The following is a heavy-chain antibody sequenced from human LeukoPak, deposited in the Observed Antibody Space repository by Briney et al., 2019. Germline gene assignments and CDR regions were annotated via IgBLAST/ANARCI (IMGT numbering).Heavy chain of an antibody. J-gene: IGHJ4*02. CDR1: GYTFTSHY. V-gene: IGHV1-46*01. CDR3: ARVTLCSGGSCPTGEFDY. CDR2: IHPSSFST. Sequence: ASVKVSCKASGYTFTSHYIHWERQAPGQGLEWMGIIHPSSFSTTYAQKFQGRVTMTRDMSTSTVYMELSSLRSEDTAIYYCARVTLCSGGSCPTGEFDYWGQGTLVTVSS. D-gene: IGHD2-15*01.